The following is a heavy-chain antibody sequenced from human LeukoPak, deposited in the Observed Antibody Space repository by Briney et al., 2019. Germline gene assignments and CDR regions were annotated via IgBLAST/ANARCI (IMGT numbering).Heavy chain of an antibody. CDR2: LYSDGRT. CDR1: GFTVSSNY. CDR3: ARCAGYYNYFYMDV. Sequence: GGSLRLSCAASGFTVSSNYMTWVRQAPGKGLEWVAILYSDGRTYYADSVKGRFTISRDNSKNGLFLDMNSLRAEDTALYYCARCAGYYNYFYMDVWGRGTTVTVSS. J-gene: IGHJ6*03. V-gene: IGHV3-53*01.